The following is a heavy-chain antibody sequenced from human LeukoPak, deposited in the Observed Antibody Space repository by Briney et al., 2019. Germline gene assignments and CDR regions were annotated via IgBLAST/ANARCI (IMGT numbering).Heavy chain of an antibody. D-gene: IGHD3-22*01. CDR2: IISNSSTI. CDR1: GFTFGSYS. J-gene: IGHJ6*03. CDR3: ARERLYSSGFYYMDV. Sequence: GGSLRLSCAASGFTFGSYSMNWVRQAPGKGLEWVSYIISNSSTIYYADSVKGRFTISRDNAKNSLYLQMNSLRAEDTAVYYCARERLYSSGFYYMDVWGKGTTVTVSS. V-gene: IGHV3-48*04.